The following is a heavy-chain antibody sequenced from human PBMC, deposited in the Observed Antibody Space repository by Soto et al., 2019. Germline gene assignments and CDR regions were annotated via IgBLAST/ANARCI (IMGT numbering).Heavy chain of an antibody. CDR2: TYCRSKWYN. V-gene: IGHV6-1*01. D-gene: IGHD3-22*01. CDR3: ASLIHYYDSSGPNAFDI. CDR1: GDSVSSNSAA. J-gene: IGHJ3*02. Sequence: SQTLSLTCAISGDSVSSNSAAWNWIRQSPSRGLEWLGRTYCRSKWYNDYAVSVKSRITINPDTSKNQFSLQLNSVTPEDTAVYYCASLIHYYDSSGPNAFDIWGQGTMVTVSS.